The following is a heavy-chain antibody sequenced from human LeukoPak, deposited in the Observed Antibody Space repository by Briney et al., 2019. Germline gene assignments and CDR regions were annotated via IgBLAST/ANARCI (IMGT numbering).Heavy chain of an antibody. CDR2: IYYSGST. Sequence: SSQTLSLTCAVSGGSISSGGYSWSWIRQPPGKGLEWIGYIYYSGSTYYNPSLKSRVTISVDTSKNQFSLKLSSVTAADTAVYYCARGVYPLGSGSYYIDYWGQGTLVTVSS. J-gene: IGHJ4*02. CDR1: GGSISSGGYS. D-gene: IGHD3-10*01. CDR3: ARGVYPLGSGSYYIDY. V-gene: IGHV4-30-4*07.